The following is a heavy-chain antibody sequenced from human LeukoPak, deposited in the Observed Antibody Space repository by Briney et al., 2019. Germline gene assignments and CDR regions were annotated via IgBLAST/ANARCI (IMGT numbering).Heavy chain of an antibody. D-gene: IGHD1-26*01. CDR3: ARALYIGSHDSSYLNAFDM. V-gene: IGHV3-21*01. J-gene: IGHJ3*02. CDR1: GFTFSSYS. CDR2: ISSSSYI. Sequence: PGGSLRLSCAASGFTFSSYSMNWVRQAPGKGLEWVSSISSSSYIYNADSVKGRFIISRDNAKHSLYLQMNSLRAEDTAVYYCARALYIGSHDSSYLNAFDMWGQGTMVTVSS.